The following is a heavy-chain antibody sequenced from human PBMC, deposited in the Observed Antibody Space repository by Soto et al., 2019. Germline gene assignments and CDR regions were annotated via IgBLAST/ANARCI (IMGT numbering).Heavy chain of an antibody. V-gene: IGHV1-69*01. CDR1: GGTFSRYG. CDR3: AREGYNSGRDPLDI. Sequence: QVQVVQSGAEEEKPGSSVRVSCKAPGGTFSRYGISWVRQAPGQGLEWMGGISPMVGMANYAERFQGRVTITADESTSTAHMELRSLTSEDTATYYCAREGYNSGRDPLDIWGQGTMVTVSS. CDR2: ISPMVGMA. J-gene: IGHJ3*02. D-gene: IGHD6-19*01.